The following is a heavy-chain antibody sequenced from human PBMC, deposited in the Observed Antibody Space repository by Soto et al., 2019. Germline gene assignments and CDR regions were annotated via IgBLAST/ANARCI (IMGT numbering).Heavy chain of an antibody. D-gene: IGHD6-19*01. Sequence: PSETLSLTCTVSGGSFTSGDYFWSWIRQPPGKGLEWIGEINHSGSTNYNPSLKSRVTISVDTSKNQFSLKLSSVTAADTAVYYCARGQMEAVAGTRTNDYWGQGTLVTVSS. CDR3: ARGQMEAVAGTRTNDY. V-gene: IGHV4-34*01. CDR2: INHSGST. CDR1: GGSFTSGDYF. J-gene: IGHJ4*02.